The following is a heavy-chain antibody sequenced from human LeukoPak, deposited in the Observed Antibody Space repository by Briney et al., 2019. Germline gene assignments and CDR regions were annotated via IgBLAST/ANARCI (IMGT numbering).Heavy chain of an antibody. J-gene: IGHJ4*02. CDR1: GFTLEDFG. V-gene: IGHV3-20*04. CDR3: ARARYGSGFDY. CDR2: INRNGDIS. D-gene: IGHD3-10*01. Sequence: GGSLRLSCEASGFTLEDFGMSWVRQVPGKGLEWVAGINRNGDISGHADSVKGRFTISRDNAKNSLYLQMNSLRAEDTAVYYCARARYGSGFDYWGQGTLVTVSS.